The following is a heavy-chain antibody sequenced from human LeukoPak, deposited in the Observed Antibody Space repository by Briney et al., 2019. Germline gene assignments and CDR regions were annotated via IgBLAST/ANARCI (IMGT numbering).Heavy chain of an antibody. Sequence: KPSETLSLTCTVSGGSINSYYWSWIRQPPGKGLECIGYIHYTGSTYYNPSLKSRVTISVDTSKNQFSLKLSSVTAADTAVYYCARVSSYWDEYYYYYMDVWGKGTTVTVSS. V-gene: IGHV4-59*01. D-gene: IGHD3-10*01. CDR2: IHYTGST. CDR3: ARVSSYWDEYYYYYMDV. J-gene: IGHJ6*03. CDR1: GGSINSYY.